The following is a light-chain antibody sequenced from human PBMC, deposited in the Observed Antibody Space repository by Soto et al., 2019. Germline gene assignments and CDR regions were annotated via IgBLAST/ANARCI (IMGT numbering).Light chain of an antibody. Sequence: EIVLTQSPGTLSLSPGERATLSCRASQSVNSNYLAWYQQQPGQAPRLLIYGASSRATGFPDRFSGSGSGTDFTLTISRLEPEDFAVYYCQQYGASPLTFGGGTKVELK. CDR1: QSVNSNY. CDR3: QQYGASPLT. CDR2: GAS. V-gene: IGKV3-20*01. J-gene: IGKJ4*01.